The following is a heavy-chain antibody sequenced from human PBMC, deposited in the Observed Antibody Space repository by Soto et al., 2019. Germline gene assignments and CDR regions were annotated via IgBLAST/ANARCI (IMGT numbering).Heavy chain of an antibody. CDR1: GGSISSYY. CDR2: IYYSGST. J-gene: IGHJ4*02. CDR3: ARSSGHDFWSGYYPQFDY. V-gene: IGHV4-59*08. D-gene: IGHD3-3*01. Sequence: SETLSLTCTVSGGSISSYYWSWIRQPPGKGLEWIGYIYYSGSTNYNPSLKSRVTISVDTSKNQFSLKLSSVTAADTAVYYCARSSGHDFWSGYYPQFDYWGQGTLVTVS.